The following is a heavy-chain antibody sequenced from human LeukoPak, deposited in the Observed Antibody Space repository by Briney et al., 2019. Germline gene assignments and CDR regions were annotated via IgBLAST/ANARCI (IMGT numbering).Heavy chain of an antibody. D-gene: IGHD3-22*01. CDR3: ARTVVVGPEDAFDI. CDR2: IYSGGST. CDR1: GFTVSSNY. Sequence: PGGSLRLSCAASGFTVSSNYMSWVRQAPGKGLEWVSVIYSGGSTYYADSVKGRFTISRDNSKNTLYLQMNSLRAEDTAVYYCARTVVVGPEDAFDIWGQGTMVTVSS. V-gene: IGHV3-66*01. J-gene: IGHJ3*02.